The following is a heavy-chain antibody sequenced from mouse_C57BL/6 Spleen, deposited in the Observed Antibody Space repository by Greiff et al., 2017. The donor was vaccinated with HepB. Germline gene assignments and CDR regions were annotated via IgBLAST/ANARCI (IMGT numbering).Heavy chain of an antibody. Sequence: DVQLVESGEGLVKPGGSLKLSCAASGFTFSSYAMSWVRQTPEKRLEWVAYISSGGDYIYYADTVKGRFTISRDNARNTLYLQMSSLKSEDTAMYYCTIYYGYDGFAYWGQGTLVTVSA. V-gene: IGHV5-9-1*02. CDR1: GFTFSSYA. D-gene: IGHD2-2*01. CDR2: ISSGGDYI. CDR3: TIYYGYDGFAY. J-gene: IGHJ3*01.